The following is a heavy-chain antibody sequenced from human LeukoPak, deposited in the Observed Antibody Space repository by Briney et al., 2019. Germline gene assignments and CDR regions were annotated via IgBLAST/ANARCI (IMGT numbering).Heavy chain of an antibody. CDR1: GGSISSGDYY. J-gene: IGHJ4*02. D-gene: IGHD4-17*01. CDR2: IYYSGST. Sequence: SETLSLTCTVSGGSISSGDYYWSWIRQPPGKGLEWIGYIYYSGSTYYNPSLKSRVTISVDTSKNQFSLKLSSVTAADTAVYYCARAGDYGDYVSWGQGTLVTVSS. V-gene: IGHV4-30-4*01. CDR3: ARAGDYGDYVS.